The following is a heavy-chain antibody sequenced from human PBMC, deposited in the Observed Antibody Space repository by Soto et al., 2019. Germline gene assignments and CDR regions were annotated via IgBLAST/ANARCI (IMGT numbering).Heavy chain of an antibody. CDR3: ARGGIAAAGTPGGWFDP. CDR1: GGTFSSYA. V-gene: IGHV1-69*13. J-gene: IGHJ5*02. D-gene: IGHD6-13*01. CDR2: ITPIFGTA. Sequence: GASVKVSCKASGGTFSSYAISWVRQAPGQGLEWMGGITPIFGTANYAQKFQGRVTITADESTSTAYMELSSLRSEDTAVYYCARGGIAAAGTPGGWFDPWGQGTLVTVSS.